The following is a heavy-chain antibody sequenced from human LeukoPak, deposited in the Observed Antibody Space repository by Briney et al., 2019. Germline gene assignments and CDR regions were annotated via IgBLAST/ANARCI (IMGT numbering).Heavy chain of an antibody. CDR3: ARPLYGDFAKYFQR. CDR2: INKDGSST. D-gene: IGHD4-17*01. Sequence: RGSLRLSCAASGFTFSSYWMHWVRQAPGKGLVWVSHINKDGSSTSYADSVKGRFTISRDNAKNTLYLQMSSLRAEDTALYYCARPLYGDFAKYFQRWGQGTLVTVSS. CDR1: GFTFSSYW. J-gene: IGHJ1*01. V-gene: IGHV3-74*01.